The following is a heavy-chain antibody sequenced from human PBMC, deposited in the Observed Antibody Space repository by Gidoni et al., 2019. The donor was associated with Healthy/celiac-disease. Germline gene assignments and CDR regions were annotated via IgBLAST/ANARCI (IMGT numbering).Heavy chain of an antibody. Sequence: EVQLVESGGGLVQPGGSLKLSCAASGFTFSGSAMHWVRQASGQGLEWVGRIRSKANSYATAYAASVKGRFTISRDDSKNTAYLQMNSLKTEDTAVYYCTRRVGATDYWGQGTLVTVSS. V-gene: IGHV3-73*01. J-gene: IGHJ4*02. CDR3: TRRVGATDY. CDR2: IRSKANSYAT. CDR1: GFTFSGSA. D-gene: IGHD1-26*01.